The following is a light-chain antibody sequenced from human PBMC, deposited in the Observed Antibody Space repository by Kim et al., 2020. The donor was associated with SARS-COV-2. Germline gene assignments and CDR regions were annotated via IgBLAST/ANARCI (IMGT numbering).Light chain of an antibody. CDR1: QSITNN. CDR3: QQTFSLPQT. V-gene: IGKV1-39*01. CDR2: SAS. J-gene: IGKJ1*01. Sequence: DIHLTQSPSSLSASVGDRVTITCRASQSITNNLNWYQQKPGIAPKLLIYSASSLQSGVPFRFSGSGSGTDFTLTINSLQPEDFATYVCQQTFSLPQTFGQGTKVDIK.